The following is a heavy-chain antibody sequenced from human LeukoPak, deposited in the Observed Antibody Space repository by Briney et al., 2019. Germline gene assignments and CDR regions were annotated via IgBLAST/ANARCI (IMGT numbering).Heavy chain of an antibody. CDR3: ARGYYYGSGSYYPLAY. Sequence: PGGSLRLSCAASGFTFSSYSMNWVRQAPGKGLEWVSSISSSSSYIYYADSVKGRFTISRDNAKNSLYLQMNSLRAEDTAVYYCARGYYYGSGSYYPLAYWGQETLVTVSS. D-gene: IGHD3-10*01. J-gene: IGHJ4*02. CDR2: ISSSSSYI. CDR1: GFTFSSYS. V-gene: IGHV3-21*01.